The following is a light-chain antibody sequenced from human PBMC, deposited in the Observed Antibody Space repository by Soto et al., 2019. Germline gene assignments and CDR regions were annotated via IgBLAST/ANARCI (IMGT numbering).Light chain of an antibody. CDR1: HSVSSTY. J-gene: IGKJ4*01. V-gene: IGKV3D-15*01. CDR2: GAS. Sequence: EIVLTQSPGTLSLSPGERATLSCRASHSVSSTYVAWYQQKPGQAPRLLIYGASSRATGIPDRFSGSGSGTEFNLTISSLQSEDFGVYYCQQYNNWPRATFGGGTKVDIK. CDR3: QQYNNWPRAT.